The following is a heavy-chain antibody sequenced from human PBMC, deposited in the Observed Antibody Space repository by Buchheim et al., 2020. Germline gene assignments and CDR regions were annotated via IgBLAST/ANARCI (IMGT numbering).Heavy chain of an antibody. D-gene: IGHD3-10*01. Sequence: QVQLQESGPGLVKPSQTLSLTCTVPGGSISSGGYYWSWIRQHPGKGLEWIGYIFDSGGTYYNPSLKSRVTISVDTSKNQFSLKLSSVTAADTAVYYCARQTSNYYGSGGVQITVMDVWGQGTT. CDR1: GGSISSGGYY. CDR3: ARQTSNYYGSGGVQITVMDV. CDR2: IFDSGGT. J-gene: IGHJ6*02. V-gene: IGHV4-31*03.